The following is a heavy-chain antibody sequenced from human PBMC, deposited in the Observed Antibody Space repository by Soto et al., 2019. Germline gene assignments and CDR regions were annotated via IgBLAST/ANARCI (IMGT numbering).Heavy chain of an antibody. CDR1: GYTFTSYD. J-gene: IGHJ3*02. CDR3: ARGYLYCSGGSCYFFTFDI. Sequence: ASVKVSCKASGYTFTSYDINWVRQATGQGLEWMGWMNPNSGNTGYAQKFQGRVTMTRNTSISTAYMELSSLRSEDTAVYYCARGYLYCSGGSCYFFTFDIWGQGTRVTVAS. D-gene: IGHD2-15*01. V-gene: IGHV1-8*01. CDR2: MNPNSGNT.